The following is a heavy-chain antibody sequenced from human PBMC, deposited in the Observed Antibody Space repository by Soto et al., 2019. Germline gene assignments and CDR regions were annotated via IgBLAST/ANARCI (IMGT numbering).Heavy chain of an antibody. V-gene: IGHV3-33*01. CDR1: GFTFSSYG. CDR2: IWYDGSNK. D-gene: IGHD6-6*01. CDR3: ARGARAPLILYYGMDV. J-gene: IGHJ6*02. Sequence: PGGSLRLSCAASGFTFSSYGMHWVRQAPGKGLEWVAVIWYDGSNKYYADSVKGRFTISRDNSKDTLYLQMNSLRAEDTAVYYCARGARAPLILYYGMDVWGQGTTVTVSS.